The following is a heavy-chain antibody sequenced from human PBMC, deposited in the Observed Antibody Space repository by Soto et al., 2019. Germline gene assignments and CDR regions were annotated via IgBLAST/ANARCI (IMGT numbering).Heavy chain of an antibody. D-gene: IGHD1-26*01. V-gene: IGHV4-34*01. CDR3: ARDSGSSAANYYYYSGMDV. Sequence: SETLSLTCAVYVGSFSGYYWSWIRQAPGKGLEWIGEINHSGSTNYNPALKSRVTISVDTSKNQFSLKLSSVTAADTAVYYCARDSGSSAANYYYYSGMDVWGHGTTVT. CDR1: VGSFSGYY. J-gene: IGHJ6*01. CDR2: INHSGST.